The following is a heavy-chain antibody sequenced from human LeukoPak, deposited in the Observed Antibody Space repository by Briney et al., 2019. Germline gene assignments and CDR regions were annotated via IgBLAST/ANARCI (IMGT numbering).Heavy chain of an antibody. V-gene: IGHV3-7*01. CDR2: IKQDGSEQ. CDR1: GFTFTTYW. CDR3: ARPLMYYYGSETYFWFDP. Sequence: SLRLSCAASGFTFTTYWMGWVRQAPGKGLEWVANIKQDGSEQYYVDSVKGRFTISRDNAKNSLSLQMNSLRAEDTAVYYCARPLMYYYGSETYFWFDPWGQGTLVTVSS. D-gene: IGHD3-10*01. J-gene: IGHJ5*02.